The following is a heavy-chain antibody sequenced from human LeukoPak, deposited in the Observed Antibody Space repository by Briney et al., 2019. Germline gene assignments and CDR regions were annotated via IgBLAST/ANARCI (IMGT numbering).Heavy chain of an antibody. Sequence: PSETLSLTCTVSGGSISSYYWSWIRQPPGKGLEWIGYIYYSGSTNYNPSLKSRVTISVDTSENQFSLKLSSVTAADTAVYYCARASSSWHEDYFDYWGQGTLVTVSS. CDR2: IYYSGST. CDR3: ARASSSWHEDYFDY. CDR1: GGSISSYY. D-gene: IGHD6-13*01. J-gene: IGHJ4*02. V-gene: IGHV4-59*01.